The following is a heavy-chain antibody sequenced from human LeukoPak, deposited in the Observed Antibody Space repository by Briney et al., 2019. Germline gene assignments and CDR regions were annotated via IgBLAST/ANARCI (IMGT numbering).Heavy chain of an antibody. D-gene: IGHD3-22*01. CDR2: IIPIFDTA. J-gene: IGHJ5*02. CDR1: GGTFSSYA. V-gene: IGHV1-69*01. CDR3: ASLDSSGYFAPNWFDP. Sequence: SVKVSCKASGGTFSSYAISWVRQAPGQGLEWMGGIIPIFDTANYAQKFQGRVTITADESTSTAYMELSSLRSEDTAVYYCASLDSSGYFAPNWFDPWGQGTLVTVSS.